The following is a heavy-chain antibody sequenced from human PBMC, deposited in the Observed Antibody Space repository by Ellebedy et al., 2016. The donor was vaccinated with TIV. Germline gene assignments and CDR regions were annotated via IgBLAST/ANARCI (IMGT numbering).Heavy chain of an antibody. CDR1: GFTFSIYG. V-gene: IGHV3-33*01. CDR2: IWYDGTKK. Sequence: GESLKISCAASGFTFSIYGMQWVRQAPGKGLEWVSLIWYDGTKKFYAESVKGRFTISRDNSKNTLYLQMNSLRAEDTAVYHCARDPGIAVAGTVPPNIAFDLWGQGTLLTVSS. J-gene: IGHJ4*02. CDR3: ARDPGIAVAGTVPPNIAFDL. D-gene: IGHD6-19*01.